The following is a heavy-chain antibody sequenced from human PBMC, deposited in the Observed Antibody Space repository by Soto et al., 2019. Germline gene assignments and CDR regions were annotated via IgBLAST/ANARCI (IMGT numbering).Heavy chain of an antibody. CDR1: GGTFSSYA. CDR2: IIPIFGTA. Sequence: QVQLVQSGAEVKKPGSSVKVSCKASGGTFSSYAISWVRQAPGQGLEWMGGIIPIFGTANYAQKFQGRVTITADKATSTAYMELSSLRSEDTAVYYCAREDSSSSREGYFDYWGQGTLVTVSS. V-gene: IGHV1-69*06. J-gene: IGHJ4*02. D-gene: IGHD6-6*01. CDR3: AREDSSSSREGYFDY.